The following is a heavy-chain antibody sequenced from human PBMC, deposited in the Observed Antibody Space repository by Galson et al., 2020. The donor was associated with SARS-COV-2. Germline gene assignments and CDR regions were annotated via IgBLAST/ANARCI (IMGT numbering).Heavy chain of an antibody. V-gene: IGHV4-39*02. CDR3: AREGAGNWNENWFDP. J-gene: IGHJ5*02. CDR1: GGSISSSSYY. CDR2: IYYSGST. Sequence: SETLSLTCTVSGGSISSSSYYWGWIRQPPGKGLEWIGSIYYSGSTYYNPSLKSRVTISVDTSKNQSSLKLSSVTAADTAVYYCAREGAGNWNENWFDPWGQGTLVTVSS. D-gene: IGHD1-1*01.